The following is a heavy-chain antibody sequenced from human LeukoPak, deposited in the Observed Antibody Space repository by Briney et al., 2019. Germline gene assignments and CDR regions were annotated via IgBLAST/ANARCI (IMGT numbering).Heavy chain of an antibody. CDR1: GLTLSNYY. CDR2: ISNIGSTT. Sequence: PGGSLRLSCAASGLTLSNYYMSWIRQAPGKGLEWVSYISNIGSTTHHADSVKGRFTISRDNAKNSLYLQMNSQRAEDTAVYYCASDISNKGFDYWGQGTLVTVSS. J-gene: IGHJ4*02. D-gene: IGHD3-3*02. V-gene: IGHV3-11*04. CDR3: ASDISNKGFDY.